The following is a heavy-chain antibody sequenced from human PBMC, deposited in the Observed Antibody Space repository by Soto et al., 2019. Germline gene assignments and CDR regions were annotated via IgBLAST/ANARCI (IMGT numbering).Heavy chain of an antibody. D-gene: IGHD3-22*01. CDR2: ISGSGCST. V-gene: IGHV3-23*01. Sequence: EVQLLESGGGLVQPGGSLRLSCAASGFTFSSYAMSWVRQAPGKGLEWVSAISGSGCSTYYADSVKGRFTISRDNSRNTLYLQMNSLRAEDTAVYYCAKDGGDYCDSSGYFPQGFDYWGQGTLVTVSS. CDR1: GFTFSSYA. CDR3: AKDGGDYCDSSGYFPQGFDY. J-gene: IGHJ4*02.